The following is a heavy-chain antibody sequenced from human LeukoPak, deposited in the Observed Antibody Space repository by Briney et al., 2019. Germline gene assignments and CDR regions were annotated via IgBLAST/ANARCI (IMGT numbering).Heavy chain of an antibody. D-gene: IGHD4-17*01. J-gene: IGHJ4*02. V-gene: IGHV3-15*01. CDR3: TRHENYGDYY. CDR1: GFAFSDAW. Sequence: KPGGSLRLSCAASGFAFSDAWMSWVRQAPGKGLEWVGRIKSKTDGGTIDYAAPVKGRFTISRDDSKNTLYLQMNSLKTEDTAVYYCTRHENYGDYYWGQGTLVTVSS. CDR2: IKSKTDGGTI.